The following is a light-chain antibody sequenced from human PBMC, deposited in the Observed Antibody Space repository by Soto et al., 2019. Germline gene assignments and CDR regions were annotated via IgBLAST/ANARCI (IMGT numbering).Light chain of an antibody. Sequence: EIVLTQSPGTLSLSPGERATLSCRASQSVSSSYLAWYQQKPGQAPRLLIYGASSRATGIPGRFSGSGSGTDFTLTISRLEPEDFAVYYCQQYGSSFTFGLGPRWIS. V-gene: IGKV3-20*01. CDR2: GAS. CDR3: QQYGSSFT. CDR1: QSVSSSY. J-gene: IGKJ3*01.